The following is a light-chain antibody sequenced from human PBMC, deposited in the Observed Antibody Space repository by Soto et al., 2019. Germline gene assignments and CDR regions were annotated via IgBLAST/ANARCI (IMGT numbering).Light chain of an antibody. V-gene: IGKV1-5*03. CDR3: QHYNSYSEA. CDR2: KAS. J-gene: IGKJ1*01. CDR1: QTISSW. Sequence: DIQMTQSPSTLSGSVVDRVTITCRASQTISSWLAWYQQKPGKAPKLLIYKASTLKSGVPSRLSGSGTGTEFTLTISSLQSDDFATYYCQHYNSYSEASGQGTKVDI.